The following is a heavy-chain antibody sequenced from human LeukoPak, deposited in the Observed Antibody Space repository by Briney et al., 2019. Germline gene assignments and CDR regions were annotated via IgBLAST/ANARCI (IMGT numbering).Heavy chain of an antibody. Sequence: GRSLRLSCAASGFTFSSYAMHWVRQAPGKGLEWVAVISYDGSNKYYADSVKGRFTISRDNSKNTLYLQMNSLTVEDTAVYYCARETWSRGGDAFDIWSRGTMVTVSS. CDR2: ISYDGSNK. J-gene: IGHJ3*02. CDR3: ARETWSRGGDAFDI. D-gene: IGHD3-10*01. CDR1: GFTFSSYA. V-gene: IGHV3-30*04.